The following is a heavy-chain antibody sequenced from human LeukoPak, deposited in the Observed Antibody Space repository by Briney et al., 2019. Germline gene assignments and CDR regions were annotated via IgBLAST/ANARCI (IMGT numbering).Heavy chain of an antibody. CDR1: GFTFSSYS. J-gene: IGHJ6*03. Sequence: PGGSLRLSCAASGFTFSSYSMNWVRQAPGKGLEWVSSISSSSSYIYYADSVKGRFTISRDNAKNSLYLQMNSLRAEDTAVYYCARTPGASHYYDSSGYYQFNYYYYMDVWGKGTTVTISS. D-gene: IGHD3-22*01. V-gene: IGHV3-21*01. CDR2: ISSSSSYI. CDR3: ARTPGASHYYDSSGYYQFNYYYYMDV.